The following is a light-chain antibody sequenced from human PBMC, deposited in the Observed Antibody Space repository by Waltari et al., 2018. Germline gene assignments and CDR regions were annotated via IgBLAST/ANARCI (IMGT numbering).Light chain of an antibody. CDR2: DVT. J-gene: IGLJ2*01. V-gene: IGLV2-11*01. CDR3: YSYAGGYTFV. CDR1: SGNVGGYDY. Sequence: QSALTQPRSVSGSPGQSVTISCTGTSGNVGGYDYVSWYPQPPGKAPTLMIYDVTKRPPGVPDRFSGSKSGNTAFLTISGLQAEDEADYHCYSYAGGYTFVFGPGTKLAVL.